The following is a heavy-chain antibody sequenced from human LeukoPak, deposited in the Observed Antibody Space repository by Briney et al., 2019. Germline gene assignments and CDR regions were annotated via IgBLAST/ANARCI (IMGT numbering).Heavy chain of an antibody. D-gene: IGHD6-6*01. CDR3: ARFGGSSPFDY. V-gene: IGHV5-51*01. CDR1: GYIFTNYW. CDR2: ISPGDSDP. J-gene: IGHJ4*02. Sequence: GESLKISFMGSGYIFTNYWIGWVRQMPGKGLEWMGIISPGDSDPRYSPSFQGQVTISADKSISTAYLRWTSLKASDTAIYYCARFGGSSPFDYWGQGTLVTVSS.